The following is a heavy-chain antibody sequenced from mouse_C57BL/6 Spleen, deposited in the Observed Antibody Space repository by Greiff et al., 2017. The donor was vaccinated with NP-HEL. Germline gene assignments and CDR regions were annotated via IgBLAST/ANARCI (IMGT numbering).Heavy chain of an antibody. V-gene: IGHV5-4*01. CDR3: ARVRGTTAFDY. Sequence: EVQLVESGGGLVKPGGSLKLSCAASGFTFSSYAMSWVRQTPEKRLEWVATISDGGSYTYYPDNVKGRFTISRDNAKNNLYLQMSHLKSEDTAMYYCARVRGTTAFDYWGQGTTLTVSS. CDR1: GFTFSSYA. D-gene: IGHD1-2*01. CDR2: ISDGGSYT. J-gene: IGHJ2*01.